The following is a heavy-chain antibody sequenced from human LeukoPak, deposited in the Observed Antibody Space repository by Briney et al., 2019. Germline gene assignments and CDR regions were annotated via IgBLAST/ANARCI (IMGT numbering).Heavy chain of an antibody. Sequence: SETLSPTCTVSGGSMRVYYWSWIRQPPGKGLEWIGYVLYSGSTNYHPSLKSRVTISVDTSKNQFSLKLTSVTAADTAVYYCARQRTAADYYYYYYMDVWGKGTTVTVSS. CDR3: ARQRTAADYYYYYYMDV. D-gene: IGHD6-13*01. J-gene: IGHJ6*03. V-gene: IGHV4-59*08. CDR2: VLYSGST. CDR1: GGSMRVYY.